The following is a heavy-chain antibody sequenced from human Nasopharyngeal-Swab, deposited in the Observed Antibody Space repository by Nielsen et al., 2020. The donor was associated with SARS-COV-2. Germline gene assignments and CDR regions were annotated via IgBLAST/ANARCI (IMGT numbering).Heavy chain of an antibody. CDR2: IYSGGST. CDR1: GFTVSSNY. V-gene: IGHV3-53*01. Sequence: GESLKISCAASGFTVSSNYMSWVRQAPGKGLEWVSVIYSGGSTYYADSVKGRFTISRDNSKNTLYLQMNSLRAEDTAVYYCARANPSYGMDVWGQGTTVTVSS. J-gene: IGHJ6*02. CDR3: ARANPSYGMDV.